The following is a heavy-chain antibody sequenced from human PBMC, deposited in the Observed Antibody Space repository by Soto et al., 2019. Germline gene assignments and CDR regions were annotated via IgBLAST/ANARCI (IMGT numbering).Heavy chain of an antibody. D-gene: IGHD3-3*01. V-gene: IGHV3-48*01. CDR2: ISSSSKTI. Sequence: PGGSLRLSCAASGFTFSRHAMNWFRQAPGKGLQWVSFISSSSKTILYADSVKGRFTISRDNSRNSLYLQMDSLRAEDTAVYYCARACISICGSPDHWFDPWCQGTWVSVSS. CDR3: ARACISICGSPDHWFDP. CDR1: GFTFSRHA. J-gene: IGHJ5*02.